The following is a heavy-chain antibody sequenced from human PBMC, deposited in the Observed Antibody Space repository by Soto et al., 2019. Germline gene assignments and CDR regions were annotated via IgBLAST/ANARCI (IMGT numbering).Heavy chain of an antibody. CDR3: VRHIYNGNRHFDY. V-gene: IGHV5-10-1*01. D-gene: IGHD3-10*01. CDR1: GYVFTNYW. Sequence: PGESLKISCKASGYVFTNYWINWVRQMPGKGLEWVGRIDPGDSETAYSRSLQGHVTISTDNSVNTAFLQWTSLKASDTAIYYYVRHIYNGNRHFDYWGQGTQVTVS. J-gene: IGHJ4*02. CDR2: IDPGDSET.